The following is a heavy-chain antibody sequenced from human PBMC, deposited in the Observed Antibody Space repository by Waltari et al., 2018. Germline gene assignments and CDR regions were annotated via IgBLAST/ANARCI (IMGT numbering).Heavy chain of an antibody. CDR3: AKNQNGGAIVKDFDY. J-gene: IGHJ4*02. CDR1: GFTFSSYG. CDR2: IRYDGSNK. D-gene: IGHD3-16*02. Sequence: QVQLVESGGGVVQPGGSLRLSCAASGFTFSSYGMHWVRQAPGKGLEWVAFIRYDGSNKYYADSVKGRFTISRDNSKNTLYLQMNSLRAEDTAVYYCAKNQNGGAIVKDFDYWGQGTLVTVSS. V-gene: IGHV3-30*02.